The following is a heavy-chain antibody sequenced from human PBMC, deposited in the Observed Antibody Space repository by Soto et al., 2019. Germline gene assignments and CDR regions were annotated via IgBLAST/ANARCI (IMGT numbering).Heavy chain of an antibody. Sequence: SFSSSSYYWGWIRQPPGKGLEWIGSIYYSGSTYYNPSLKSRVTMSVDPSKYRFSLKLISVTAADTAVYYCARHWITMVRGVCHFDYWGQGTLVTVSS. CDR2: IYYSGST. D-gene: IGHD3-10*01. CDR3: ARHWITMVRGVCHFDY. CDR1: SFSSSSYY. J-gene: IGHJ4*02. V-gene: IGHV4-39*01.